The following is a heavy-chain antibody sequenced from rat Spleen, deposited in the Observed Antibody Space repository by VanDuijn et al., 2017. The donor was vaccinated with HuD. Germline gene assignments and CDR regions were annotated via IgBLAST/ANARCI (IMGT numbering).Heavy chain of an antibody. CDR2: ITPGGRDT. Sequence: FAMAWVRQAPKKGLEWVASITPGGRDTYYPDSVKGRFTISRDNAKSTLYLQMDSLRSGDTATYYCASLMYTPDYLGVMDVWGQGTSVTVSS. CDR1: FA. D-gene: IGHD1-6*01. J-gene: IGHJ4*01. V-gene: IGHV5S23*01. CDR3: ASLMYTPDYLGVMDV.